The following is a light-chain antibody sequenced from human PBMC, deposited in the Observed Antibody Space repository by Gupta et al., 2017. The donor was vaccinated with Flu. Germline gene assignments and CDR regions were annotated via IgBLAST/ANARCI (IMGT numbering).Light chain of an antibody. CDR3: QQYNNWPLT. CDR1: QGVNSY. J-gene: IGKJ1*01. V-gene: IGKV3-15*01. CDR2: GAS. Sequence: VERVTLSCKASQGVNSYLTWYQQKPGQAPRILIYGASTRATGIPARFSGSGSGTEFTLTISSLHSEDFAVYYCQQYNNWPLTFGRGTKVEIK.